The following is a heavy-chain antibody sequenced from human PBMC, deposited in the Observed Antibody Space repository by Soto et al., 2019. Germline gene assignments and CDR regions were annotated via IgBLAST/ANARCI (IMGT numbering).Heavy chain of an antibody. CDR3: ARALKVSSSWYPTEIHSSPYYYYMDV. Sequence: ASVKVSCKASGYTFTSYAMHWVRQAPGQRLEWMGWINAGNGNTKYSQKFQGRVTITRDTSASTAYMELSSLRSEDTAVYYCARALKVSSSWYPTEIHSSPYYYYMDVWGKGTTVTVSS. V-gene: IGHV1-3*01. CDR1: GYTFTSYA. CDR2: INAGNGNT. D-gene: IGHD6-13*01. J-gene: IGHJ6*03.